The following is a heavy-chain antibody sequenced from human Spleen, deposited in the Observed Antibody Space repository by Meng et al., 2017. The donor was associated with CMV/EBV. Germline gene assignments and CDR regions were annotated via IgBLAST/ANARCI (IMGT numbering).Heavy chain of an antibody. D-gene: IGHD3-10*01. J-gene: IGHJ6*02. CDR1: EFTLSGYW. Sequence: GESLKISCLASEFTLSGYWMGWVRQAPGKGLEWVANIKQDGSEKHYVDSVKGRFTISRDNAKKSLYLQMNSLRAEDTAVYYCVRENRGFGELREDVWGQGTTVT. V-gene: IGHV3-7*01. CDR2: IKQDGSEK. CDR3: VRENRGFGELREDV.